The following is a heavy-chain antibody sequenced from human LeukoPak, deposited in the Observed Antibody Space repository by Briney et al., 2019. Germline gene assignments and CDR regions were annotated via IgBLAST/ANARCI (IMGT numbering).Heavy chain of an antibody. Sequence: ASVKVSCKASGYTFTSYDINWVRQATGQGLEWMGWMNPNSGNTGYAQKFQGRVTITRNTSISTAYMELSSLRVEDTAVYYCARSGIKMVRGVIIKSPYHMDVWGKGTTVTVSS. CDR2: MNPNSGNT. J-gene: IGHJ6*03. CDR1: GYTFTSYD. CDR3: ARSGIKMVRGVIIKSPYHMDV. D-gene: IGHD3-10*01. V-gene: IGHV1-8*03.